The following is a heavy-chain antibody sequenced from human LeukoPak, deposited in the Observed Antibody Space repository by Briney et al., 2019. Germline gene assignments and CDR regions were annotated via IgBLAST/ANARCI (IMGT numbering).Heavy chain of an antibody. D-gene: IGHD4-17*01. J-gene: IGHJ4*02. CDR3: ARGYGDFRVEGRYFHS. CDR1: DGSITNYD. V-gene: IGHV4-59*01. CDR2: VHYSGTA. Sequence: PSETLSLTCTVSDGSITNYDWSWVRQPPGKGLEFIGHVHYSGTANYNPSLESRVTISIDMSKKHFFLKLKSVTAADTAVYYCARGYGDFRVEGRYFHSWGQGTLVTVSS.